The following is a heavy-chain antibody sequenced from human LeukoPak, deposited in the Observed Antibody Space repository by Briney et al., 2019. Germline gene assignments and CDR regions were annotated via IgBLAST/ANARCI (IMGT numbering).Heavy chain of an antibody. CDR2: IYSDGST. D-gene: IGHD1-26*01. CDR1: GFIVSGDF. J-gene: IGHJ4*02. Sequence: GGSLRLSCAASGFIVSGDFMSWVRQAPGKGLEWVSVIYSDGSTYYADSVKGRFTISRDNSKNTLDLQMTGLRAEDTAVCYCARERGRGRDSPWFDYWGQGTLVTVSS. CDR3: ARERGRGRDSPWFDY. V-gene: IGHV3-53*01.